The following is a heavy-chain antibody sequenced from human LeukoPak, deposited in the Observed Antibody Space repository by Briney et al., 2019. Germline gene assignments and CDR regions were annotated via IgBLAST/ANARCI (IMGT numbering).Heavy chain of an antibody. D-gene: IGHD2-2*01. CDR2: INPSGGST. CDR3: ALHPIVAVPAAIFDY. Sequence: ASVKVSCKASGYTFTSYYMHWVRQPPGQVLEWMGLINPSGGSTSYAQKFQGRVTMTKDTSTSTVDMHLSSHTSKETAVYYGALHPIVAVPAAIFDYWGQGPLVPVSS. J-gene: IGHJ4*02. V-gene: IGHV1-46*01. CDR1: GYTFTSYY.